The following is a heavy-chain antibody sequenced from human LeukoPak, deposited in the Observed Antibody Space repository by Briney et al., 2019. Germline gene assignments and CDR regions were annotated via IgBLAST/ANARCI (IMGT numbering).Heavy chain of an antibody. CDR3: ARDWARCGAGCYSRADAFDI. CDR2: FSESGGNT. D-gene: IGHD2-21*02. J-gene: IGHJ3*02. V-gene: IGHV3-23*01. CDR1: GFTFSNYA. Sequence: GGSLRLSCAASGFTFSNYALSWVRQAPGKGLEWVSTFSESGGNTYYADSVKGRFTISRDNSKNTLYLQMNSLEVEDTAIYYCARDWARCGAGCYSRADAFDIWGQGTMVTVSS.